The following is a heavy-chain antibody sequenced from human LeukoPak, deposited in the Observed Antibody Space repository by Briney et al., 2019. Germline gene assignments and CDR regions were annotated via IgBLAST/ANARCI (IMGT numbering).Heavy chain of an antibody. CDR1: GFTFSSYA. J-gene: IGHJ4*02. CDR3: AKDLEGVAVAGLFDY. D-gene: IGHD6-19*01. CDR2: IGGSGGST. Sequence: GGSLRLSCAASGFTFSSYAMSWVRQAPGKGLEWVSAIGGSGGSTYYADSVKGRFTISRDNSRNTLYLQMNSLRAEDTAVYYCAKDLEGVAVAGLFDYWGQGTLVTVSS. V-gene: IGHV3-23*01.